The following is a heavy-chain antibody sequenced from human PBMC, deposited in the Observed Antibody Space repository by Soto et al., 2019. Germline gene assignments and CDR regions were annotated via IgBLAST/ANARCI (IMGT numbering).Heavy chain of an antibody. V-gene: IGHV4-59*12. D-gene: IGHD5-18*01. CDR1: GGSISSYY. CDR2: IYYSGST. CDR3: AREYSYGFNYYYYGMDV. J-gene: IGHJ6*02. Sequence: SETLSLTCTVSGGSISSYYWSWIRQPPGKGLEWIGYIYYSGSTNYNPSLKSRVTISVDTSKNQFSLKLSSVTAADTAVYYCAREYSYGFNYYYYGMDVWGQGTTVTVSS.